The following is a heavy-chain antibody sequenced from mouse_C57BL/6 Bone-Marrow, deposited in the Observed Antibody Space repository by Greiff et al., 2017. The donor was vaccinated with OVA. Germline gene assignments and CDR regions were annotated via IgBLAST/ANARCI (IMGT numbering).Heavy chain of an antibody. J-gene: IGHJ2*01. D-gene: IGHD1-1*01. Sequence: EVKLQESGGDLVKPGGSLKLSCAASGFTFSSYGMSWVRQTPDKRLEWVATISSGGSYTYYPDSVKGRFTISRDNAKNTLYLQMSSLKSEDTAMYYCARQSSYKDYWGQGTTLTVSS. CDR3: ARQSSYKDY. CDR2: ISSGGSYT. V-gene: IGHV5-6*01. CDR1: GFTFSSYG.